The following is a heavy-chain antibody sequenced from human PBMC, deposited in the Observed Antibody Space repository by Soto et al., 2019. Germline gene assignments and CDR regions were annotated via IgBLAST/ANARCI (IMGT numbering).Heavy chain of an antibody. V-gene: IGHV3-23*01. J-gene: IGHJ5*02. CDR3: AKDAIANDGIWIMDS. CDR2: LLRPGRST. Sequence: GGSLRLSCAASGVMFSDYAMTWARQAPGKELEWVSGLLRPGRSTYYADSVKGRFTISGDTSANTVYLQMDSLRAEDTAVYYCAKDAIANDGIWIMDSWGQGTVVTVSS. D-gene: IGHD3-16*01. CDR1: GVMFSDYA.